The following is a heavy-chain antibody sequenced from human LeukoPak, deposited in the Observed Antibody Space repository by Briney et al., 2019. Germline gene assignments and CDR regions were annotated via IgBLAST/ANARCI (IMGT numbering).Heavy chain of an antibody. CDR1: GFTFSSYS. Sequence: GGSLRLSCAASGFTFSSYSMNWVRQAPGKRLEWVSSISSSSYIYYAAPVKGRFTISRDNAKNSLYLQMNSRRAEDTAVYYCAAIYYYGSGSCEKSCDYWGQGTLVTVSS. CDR2: ISSSSYI. D-gene: IGHD3-10*01. CDR3: AAIYYYGSGSCEKSCDY. V-gene: IGHV3-21*01. J-gene: IGHJ4*02.